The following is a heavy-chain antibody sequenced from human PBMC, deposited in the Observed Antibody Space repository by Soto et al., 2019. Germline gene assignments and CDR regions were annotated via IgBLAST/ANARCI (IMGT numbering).Heavy chain of an antibody. CDR1: GGSISSYY. Sequence: QVQLQESGPGLVKPSETLSLTCTVSGGSISSYYWSWLRQPPGKGLEWIGYIYYSGSTNYNPSLTSRVTISVDTSKNQFSLKLSSVTAADTAVYYCARRYGYSFDYWGQGTLVTVSS. CDR2: IYYSGST. D-gene: IGHD1-1*01. CDR3: ARRYGYSFDY. J-gene: IGHJ4*02. V-gene: IGHV4-59*08.